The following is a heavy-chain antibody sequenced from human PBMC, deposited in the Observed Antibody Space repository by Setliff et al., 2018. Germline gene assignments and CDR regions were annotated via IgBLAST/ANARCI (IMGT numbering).Heavy chain of an antibody. D-gene: IGHD6-19*01. Sequence: ASVKVSCKASAFTFSSYGISWVRQATGQGLEWMGWMNPNSGNTGYAQKFQGRVTMTRNTSISTAYMELSSLRSDDTAVYYCARDSGWYGMDVWGQGTTVTVSS. CDR2: MNPNSGNT. CDR1: AFTFSSYG. V-gene: IGHV1-8*02. CDR3: ARDSGWYGMDV. J-gene: IGHJ6*02.